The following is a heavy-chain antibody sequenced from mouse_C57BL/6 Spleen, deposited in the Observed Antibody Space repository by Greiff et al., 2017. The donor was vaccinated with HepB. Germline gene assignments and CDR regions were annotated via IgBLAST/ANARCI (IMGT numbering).Heavy chain of an antibody. Sequence: VQLKQPGTELVKPGASVKLSCKASGYTFTSYWMHWVKQRPGQGLEWIGNINPSNGGTNYNEKFKSKATLTVDKSSSTAYMQLSSLTSEDSAVYDCARGGLRGYFDVWGTGTTVTVSS. V-gene: IGHV1-53*01. CDR1: GYTFTSYW. J-gene: IGHJ1*03. CDR3: ARGGLRGYFDV. D-gene: IGHD2-2*01. CDR2: INPSNGGT.